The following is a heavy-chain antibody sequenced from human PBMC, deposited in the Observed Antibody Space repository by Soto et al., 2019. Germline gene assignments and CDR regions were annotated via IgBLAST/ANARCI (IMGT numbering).Heavy chain of an antibody. Sequence: SETLSLTCTVSGGSISSGDYFWSWVRQPPGKGLEWIGYIYYTGSTSYNPSLKSRITMSVDTSKNQFSLKVSSVTVADTAVYFCATSYGNAWYTYWGQGTQVTVSS. D-gene: IGHD6-13*01. CDR3: ATSYGNAWYTY. J-gene: IGHJ4*02. CDR1: GGSISSGDYF. CDR2: IYYTGST. V-gene: IGHV4-30-4*01.